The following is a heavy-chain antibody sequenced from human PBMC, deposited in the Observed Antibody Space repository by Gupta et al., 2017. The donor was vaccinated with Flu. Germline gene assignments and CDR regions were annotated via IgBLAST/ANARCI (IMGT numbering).Heavy chain of an antibody. CDR3: ARVPRYQRRSAKYGMDV. J-gene: IGHJ6*02. Sequence: QVHLQQWGAGLLKPSETLSLTCAVYGGSFSGYYWSWIRQPPGKGLEWIGEINHSGRTNYNPSRKRRVTISVDTSKNQVSLKLSSVTAADTAVDYCARVPRYQRRSAKYGMDVWGQGTTVTVSS. V-gene: IGHV4-34*01. D-gene: IGHD2-2*01. CDR2: INHSGRT. CDR1: GGSFSGYY.